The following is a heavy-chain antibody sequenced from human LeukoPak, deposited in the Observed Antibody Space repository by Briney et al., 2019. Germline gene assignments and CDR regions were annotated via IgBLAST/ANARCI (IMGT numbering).Heavy chain of an antibody. CDR2: ISGIGGST. CDR3: AKSIPITMVRGVIPGVFDY. CDR1: GFTFTSFA. V-gene: IGHV3-23*01. Sequence: PGGSLRLSCAASGFTFTSFAMAWFRQLPGKGRNWASAISGIGGSTYYADSVKGRFTISRDNSKNTLYLQMNSLRAEDTAVYYCAKSIPITMVRGVIPGVFDYWGQGTLVTVSS. J-gene: IGHJ4*02. D-gene: IGHD3-10*01.